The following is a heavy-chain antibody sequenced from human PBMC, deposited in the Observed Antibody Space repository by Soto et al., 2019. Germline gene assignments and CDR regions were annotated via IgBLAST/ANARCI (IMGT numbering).Heavy chain of an antibody. Sequence: QVQLVESGGGLVKPGGSLRLSCAASGFTFSDYYMSWIRQSTGKGLEWVSYISSSGSTIYYADSVKGRFTISRDNAKNSLYLQMNSLRAEDTAVYYCASPAIWRVRYYYYYMDGWGKGTTVTVSS. CDR3: ASPAIWRVRYYYYYMDG. CDR1: GFTFSDYY. V-gene: IGHV3-11*01. J-gene: IGHJ6*03. D-gene: IGHD3-3*01. CDR2: ISSSGSTI.